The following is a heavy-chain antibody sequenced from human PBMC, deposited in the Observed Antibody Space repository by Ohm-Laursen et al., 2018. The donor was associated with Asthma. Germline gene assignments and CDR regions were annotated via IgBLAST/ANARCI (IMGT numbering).Heavy chain of an antibody. V-gene: IGHV3-21*01. D-gene: IGHD3-22*01. Sequence: GSLRLSCAASGFTFSSYSMSWVRQAPGKGLEWVSSIKSSGSNIYYADSVRGRFTISRDNSKNTLYLQMNSLRAEDTAVYYCAREYYYDSSSFQHWGQGTLVTVSS. CDR3: AREYYYDSSSFQH. J-gene: IGHJ1*01. CDR2: IKSSGSNI. CDR1: GFTFSSYS.